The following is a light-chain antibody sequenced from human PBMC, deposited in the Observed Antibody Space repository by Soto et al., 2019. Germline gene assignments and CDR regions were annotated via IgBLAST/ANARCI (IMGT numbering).Light chain of an antibody. CDR3: AAWDDSLNGVV. CDR1: SSNIGGNS. CDR2: YDD. Sequence: QSVMTQPPSVSAAPGQKVTISCSGSSSNIGGNSVSWYQQLPGTAPKLLIYYDDLLPSGVSDRFSGSKSGTSASLAISGLQSEDEADYYCAAWDDSLNGVVFGGGTKVTVL. V-gene: IGLV1-36*01. J-gene: IGLJ2*01.